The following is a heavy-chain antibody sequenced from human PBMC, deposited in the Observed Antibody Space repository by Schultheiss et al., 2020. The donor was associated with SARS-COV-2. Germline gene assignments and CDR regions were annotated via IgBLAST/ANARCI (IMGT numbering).Heavy chain of an antibody. CDR1: GFTFNNYE. V-gene: IGHV3-48*03. D-gene: IGHD4-17*01. J-gene: IGHJ6*02. CDR3: ARETPTTGHYYSMDV. Sequence: GGSLRLSCTSSGFTFNNYEMNWVRQAPGKGLEWVSYIGLDIYYADSVKGRFTISRDYAKNSLYLQMDRLRAEDTAVYYCARETPTTGHYYSMDVWGQGTTVTVSS. CDR2: IGLDI.